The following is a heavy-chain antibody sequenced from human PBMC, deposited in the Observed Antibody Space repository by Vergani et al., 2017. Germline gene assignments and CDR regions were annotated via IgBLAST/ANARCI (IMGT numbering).Heavy chain of an antibody. CDR3: AGPQGTSAYYYGGFDY. D-gene: IGHD3-22*01. V-gene: IGHV3-7*03. CDR2: IKRDGTET. J-gene: IGHJ4*02. Sequence: EVHLLESGGGLIQPGGSLRLSCAASGFTFGDYYMAWIRLAPGKGLDWVASIKRDGTETFYVDSVKGRFTISRDNSKNTLSLQMNSLTAEDTAIYYCAGPQGTSAYYYGGFDYWGQGILVTVSS. CDR1: GFTFGDYY.